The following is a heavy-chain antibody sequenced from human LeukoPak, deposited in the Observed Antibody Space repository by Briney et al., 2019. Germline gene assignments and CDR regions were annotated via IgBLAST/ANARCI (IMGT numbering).Heavy chain of an antibody. CDR1: GFTFSSYG. J-gene: IGHJ4*02. CDR2: ISYDGSNK. CDR3: AKEDFWSGYSDY. V-gene: IGHV3-30*18. D-gene: IGHD3-3*01. Sequence: GRSLRLSCAASGFTFSSYGMHWVRQAPGKGLEWVAVISYDGSNKYYADSVKGRFTIPRDNSKNTLYLQMNSLRAEDTAVYYCAKEDFWSGYSDYWGQGTLVTVSS.